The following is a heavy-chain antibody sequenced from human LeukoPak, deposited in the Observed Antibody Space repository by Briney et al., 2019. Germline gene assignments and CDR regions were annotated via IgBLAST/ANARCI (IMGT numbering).Heavy chain of an antibody. CDR1: GFTFSNAW. D-gene: IGHD1-14*01. CDR2: INSGGSDS. J-gene: IGHJ4*02. V-gene: IGHV3-74*01. Sequence: PGGSLRLSCAASGFTFSNAWMSWVRQAPGKGLVWVSRINSGGSDSIYADSVKGRFTISRDNAQNTVYLQMNSLRAEDTAIYYCARGHSTGCFDYWGQGTLVTVSS. CDR3: ARGHSTGCFDY.